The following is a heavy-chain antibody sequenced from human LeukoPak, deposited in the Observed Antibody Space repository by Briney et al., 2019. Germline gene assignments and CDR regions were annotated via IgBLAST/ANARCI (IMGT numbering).Heavy chain of an antibody. CDR1: GYTFTSYG. D-gene: IGHD3-22*01. CDR2: ISAYNGNT. J-gene: IGHJ4*02. Sequence: GASVKVSCKASGYTFTSYGISWVRQAPGQGLEWMGWISAYNGNTNYAQKLQGRVTMTEDTSTDTAYMELSSLRSEDTAVYYCAKVGSGYYYYFDYWGQGTLVTVSS. CDR3: AKVGSGYYYYFDY. V-gene: IGHV1-18*01.